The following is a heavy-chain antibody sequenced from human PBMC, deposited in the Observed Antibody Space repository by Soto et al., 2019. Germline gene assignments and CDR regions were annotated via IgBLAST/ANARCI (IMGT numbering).Heavy chain of an antibody. CDR1: GGSFSGYY. CDR2: INHSGST. V-gene: IGHV4-34*01. D-gene: IGHD7-27*01. CDR3: ARGKTIWGSRTSDY. J-gene: IGHJ4*02. Sequence: PSETLSLTCAVYGGSFSGYYWSWIRQPPGKGLEWIGEINHSGSTNYNPSLKSRVTTSVDTSKNQFSLKLSSVTAADTAVYYCARGKTIWGSRTSDYWGQGTLVTVSS.